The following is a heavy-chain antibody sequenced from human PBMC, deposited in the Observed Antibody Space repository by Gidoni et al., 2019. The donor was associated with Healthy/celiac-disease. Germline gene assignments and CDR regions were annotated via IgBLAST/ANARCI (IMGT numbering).Heavy chain of an antibody. Sequence: QVQLVQSGAEVKKPGASVKVSCKASGYTFTSYGISWVRQAPGQGLEWMGWISAYNGNTNYAQKLQGRVTMTTDTSTSTAYMELRSLRSDDTAVYYCARVPPPGWDYGDYGDAFDIWGQGTMVTVSS. CDR3: ARVPPPGWDYGDYGDAFDI. J-gene: IGHJ3*02. D-gene: IGHD4-17*01. V-gene: IGHV1-18*01. CDR2: ISAYNGNT. CDR1: GYTFTSYG.